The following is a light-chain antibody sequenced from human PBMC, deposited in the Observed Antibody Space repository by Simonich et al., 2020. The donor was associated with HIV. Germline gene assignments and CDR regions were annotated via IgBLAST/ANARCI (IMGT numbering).Light chain of an antibody. Sequence: SVLTQPPSASGTPGQRVTISCSGSSSNIGSDTGNWYQQLPGTAPKLLIYRKNQRPSGVPDRFSGSKSGTSASLAISGLQSEDEADYYCAAWDDSLNGWVFGGGTKLTVL. J-gene: IGLJ3*02. CDR3: AAWDDSLNGWV. V-gene: IGLV1-44*01. CDR1: SSNIGSDT. CDR2: RKN.